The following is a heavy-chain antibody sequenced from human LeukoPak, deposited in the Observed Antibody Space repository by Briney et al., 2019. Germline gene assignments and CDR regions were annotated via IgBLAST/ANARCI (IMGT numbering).Heavy chain of an antibody. CDR3: ASPSFGYSYGSDY. Sequence: PGGSLRLSCAASGFTFSSYAMSWVRQAPGKGLELVSAISGSGGSTYYADSVKGRFTISRDNSKNTLYLQMNSLRAEDTAVYYCASPSFGYSYGSDYWGQGTLVTVSS. D-gene: IGHD5-18*01. CDR1: GFTFSSYA. J-gene: IGHJ4*02. V-gene: IGHV3-23*01. CDR2: ISGSGGST.